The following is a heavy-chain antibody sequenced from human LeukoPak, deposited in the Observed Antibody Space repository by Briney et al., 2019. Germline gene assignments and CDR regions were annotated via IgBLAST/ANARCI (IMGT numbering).Heavy chain of an antibody. D-gene: IGHD6-13*01. Sequence: SETLSLTCTVSGGSISSYYWSWIRQPPGKGLEWIGYIYYSGSTNYNPSLKSRVTISVETSKNQFSLKLSSVTAADTAVYYCARAYFSPTGGTPLDYWGQGTLVTVSS. CDR2: IYYSGST. CDR3: ARAYFSPTGGTPLDY. CDR1: GGSISSYY. J-gene: IGHJ4*02. V-gene: IGHV4-59*01.